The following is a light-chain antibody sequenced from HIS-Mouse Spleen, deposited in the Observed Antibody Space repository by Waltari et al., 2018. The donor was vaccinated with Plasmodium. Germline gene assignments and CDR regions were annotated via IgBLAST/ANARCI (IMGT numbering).Light chain of an antibody. J-gene: IGLJ3*02. CDR2: EDS. Sequence: SYELTQPPSVSVSPGQTARITCSGDALPKQYAYWYQQKSGQAPVLVIYEDSKRHSGIPERFAGSSLGTMATLTISGAQVEDEADYYCYSTDSSGNHRVFGGGTKLTVL. CDR3: YSTDSSGNHRV. CDR1: ALPKQY. V-gene: IGLV3-10*01.